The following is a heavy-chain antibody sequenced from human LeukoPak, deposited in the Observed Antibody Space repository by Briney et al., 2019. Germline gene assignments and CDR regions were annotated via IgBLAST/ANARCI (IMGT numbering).Heavy chain of an antibody. Sequence: SETLSLTCTVSGGSISSYYWSWLRQAPGKGLEWVGYIYYSGSTNYNPSLKSRVTISVDTSKNQFSLKLSSVTAADTAVYYCARDVDGYNALDYWGQGTLVTVSS. CDR3: ARDVDGYNALDY. CDR1: GGSISSYY. J-gene: IGHJ4*02. V-gene: IGHV4-59*01. D-gene: IGHD5-24*01. CDR2: IYYSGST.